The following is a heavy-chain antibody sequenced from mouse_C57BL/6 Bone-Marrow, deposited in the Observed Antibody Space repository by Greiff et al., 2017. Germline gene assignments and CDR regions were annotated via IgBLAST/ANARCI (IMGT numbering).Heavy chain of an antibody. CDR2: INPGSGGT. Sequence: VQLQQSGAELVRPGTSVKVSCKASGYAFTNYLIEWVKQRPGQGLEWIGVINPGSGGTNYNEKFKGKATLTAEKSSSTAYMQLSSLTSEDSAVYFCARPFFDVWGTGTTVTVSS. CDR3: ARPFFDV. J-gene: IGHJ1*03. V-gene: IGHV1-54*01. CDR1: GYAFTNYL.